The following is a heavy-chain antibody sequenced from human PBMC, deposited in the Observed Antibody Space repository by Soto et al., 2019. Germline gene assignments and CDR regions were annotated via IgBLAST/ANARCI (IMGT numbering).Heavy chain of an antibody. Sequence: SVKVSCKASGGTFSSYAISWVRQAPGQGLEWMGGIIPIFGTANYAQKFQGRVTITADKSTSTAYMELSSLRSEDTAVYYCARGGRNYDILTGYYPGAYYFDYWGQGTLGTVSS. V-gene: IGHV1-69*06. CDR3: ARGGRNYDILTGYYPGAYYFDY. CDR2: IIPIFGTA. J-gene: IGHJ4*02. CDR1: GGTFSSYA. D-gene: IGHD3-9*01.